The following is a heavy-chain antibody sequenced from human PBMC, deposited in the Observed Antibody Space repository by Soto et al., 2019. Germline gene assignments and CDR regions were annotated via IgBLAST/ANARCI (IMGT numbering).Heavy chain of an antibody. Sequence: SETLSLTCTVSGGSISSGGYCWSWIRQHPGKGLEWIGYIYYSGSTYYNPSLKSRVTISVDTSKNQFSLKLSSVTAADTAVYYCARTSSGANSGWFDPWGQGTLVTVSS. V-gene: IGHV4-31*03. CDR1: GGSISSGGYC. CDR3: ARTSSGANSGWFDP. J-gene: IGHJ5*02. CDR2: IYYSGST. D-gene: IGHD2-15*01.